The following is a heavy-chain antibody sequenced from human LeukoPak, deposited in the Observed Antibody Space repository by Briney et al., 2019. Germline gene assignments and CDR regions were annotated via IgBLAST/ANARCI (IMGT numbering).Heavy chain of an antibody. V-gene: IGHV1-2*06. J-gene: IGHJ4*02. Sequence: ASVKVSCKASGYTFTGYYMHWVRQAPGQGLEWMGRINPNSGGTNYAQKFQGRATMTRDTSISTAYMELSRLRSDDTAVYYCARDDYCTNGVCQDYWGQGTLVTVSS. D-gene: IGHD2-8*01. CDR2: INPNSGGT. CDR3: ARDDYCTNGVCQDY. CDR1: GYTFTGYY.